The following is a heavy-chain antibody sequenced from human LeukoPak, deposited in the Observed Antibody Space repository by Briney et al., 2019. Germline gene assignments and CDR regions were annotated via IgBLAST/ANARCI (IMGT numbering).Heavy chain of an antibody. Sequence: SETLSLTCTVSGGSISSSSYYWGWIRQPPGKGLEWIGSIYYSGSTFYNPSLKSRVTISVDTSKNQSSLKLSSVTAADTAVYYCAREGRVVVRPGIAAAGPYGGIDYWGQGTLVTVSS. D-gene: IGHD6-13*01. V-gene: IGHV4-39*07. J-gene: IGHJ4*02. CDR3: AREGRVVVRPGIAAAGPYGGIDY. CDR2: IYYSGST. CDR1: GGSISSSSYY.